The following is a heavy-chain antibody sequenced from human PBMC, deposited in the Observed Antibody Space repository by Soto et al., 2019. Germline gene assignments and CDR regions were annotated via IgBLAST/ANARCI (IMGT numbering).Heavy chain of an antibody. CDR2: IYYSGST. CDR1: GGSVSSGSYY. D-gene: IGHD2-15*01. J-gene: IGHJ5*02. CDR3: ARAPGYCSGGSCYSRRNWFDP. V-gene: IGHV4-61*01. Sequence: PSETLSLTCTVSGGSVSSGSYYWSWIRQPPGKGLEWIGYIYYSGSTNYNPSLKSRVTISVDTSKNQFSLKLNSVTAADTAVYYCARAPGYCSGGSCYSRRNWFDPWGQGTLVTVSS.